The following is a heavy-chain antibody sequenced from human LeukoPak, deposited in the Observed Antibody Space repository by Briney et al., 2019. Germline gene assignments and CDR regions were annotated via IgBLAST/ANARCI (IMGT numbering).Heavy chain of an antibody. V-gene: IGHV3-15*01. J-gene: IGHJ4*02. Sequence: GGSLRLSCAASGFTFSNAWMSWVRQAPGKGLEWVGRIKSKTDGGTTDYAAPVKGRFTISRDNSKNTLYLQMNSLRAEDTAVYYCAKDESDTAPDLDYWGQGTLVTVSS. D-gene: IGHD5-18*01. CDR2: IKSKTDGGTT. CDR3: AKDESDTAPDLDY. CDR1: GFTFSNAW.